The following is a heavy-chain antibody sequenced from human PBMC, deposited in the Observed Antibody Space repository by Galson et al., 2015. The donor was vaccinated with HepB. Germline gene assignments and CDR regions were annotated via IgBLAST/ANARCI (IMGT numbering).Heavy chain of an antibody. CDR3: AREGGLDY. J-gene: IGHJ4*02. Sequence: SLRLSCAGSGFSFSDYSLSWVRQAPGKGLEWLSYISSGGGTIYYADSVKGRFTISGDNAKKSVYLQMNSLRDDDTAVYYCAREGGLDYWGQGTLVTVSS. CDR1: GFSFSDYS. V-gene: IGHV3-48*02. D-gene: IGHD3-16*01. CDR2: ISSGGGTI.